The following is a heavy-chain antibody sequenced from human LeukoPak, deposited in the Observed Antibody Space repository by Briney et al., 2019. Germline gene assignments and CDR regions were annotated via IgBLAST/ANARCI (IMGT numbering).Heavy chain of an antibody. CDR3: AKLGSKATGAFDI. J-gene: IGHJ3*02. Sequence: GGSLRLSCAASGFSFSGYGMHWVRQAPGKGLEWVAFMRYDGSNKYYVDSVKGRFTISRDNSKNTLYLQMHSLRAEDTAVYYCAKLGSKATGAFDIWGQGTMDTVSS. D-gene: IGHD1-26*01. V-gene: IGHV3-30*02. CDR1: GFSFSGYG. CDR2: MRYDGSNK.